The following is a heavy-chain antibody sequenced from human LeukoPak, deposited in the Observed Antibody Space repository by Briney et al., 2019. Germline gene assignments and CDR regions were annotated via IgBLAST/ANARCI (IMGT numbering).Heavy chain of an antibody. CDR2: FSSSGSTI. CDR3: ARDGPVACSSTSCYADYFDY. D-gene: IGHD2-2*01. Sequence: GGSLRLSCAASGFTFSSYEMNWVRQAPGKGLEWVSYFSSSGSTIYYADSVKGRFTISRDNAKNSLYLQMNSLRAEDTAVYYCARDGPVACSSTSCYADYFDYWGQGTLVTVSS. CDR1: GFTFSSYE. V-gene: IGHV3-48*03. J-gene: IGHJ4*02.